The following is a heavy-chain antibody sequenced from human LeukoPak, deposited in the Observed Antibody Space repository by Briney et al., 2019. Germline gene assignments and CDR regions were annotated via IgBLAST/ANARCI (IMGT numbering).Heavy chain of an antibody. CDR1: GFTFGDYS. Sequence: GGTLRLSCAASGFTFGDYSMNWVRQAPGKGLEWVGFIRSKAYGGTTEYAASVKGRFTISRDDSKSIAYLQMNSLKTEDTAVYYCTRGRRATHDYWGQGTLVTVSS. J-gene: IGHJ4*02. CDR3: TRGRRATHDY. D-gene: IGHD1-26*01. V-gene: IGHV3-49*04. CDR2: IRSKAYGGTT.